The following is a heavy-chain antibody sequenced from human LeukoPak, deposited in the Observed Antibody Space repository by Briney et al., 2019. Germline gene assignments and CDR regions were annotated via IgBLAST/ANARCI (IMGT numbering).Heavy chain of an antibody. Sequence: KPSETLSLTCTVSGGSISSYYWSWIRQPPGKGLEWIGYIYYSGSTNYNPSLKSRVTISVDTSKNQFSLKLSSVTAADTAVYYCARHFHSSSWYYFDYWGQGTLVTVSS. CDR2: IYYSGST. CDR3: ARHFHSSSWYYFDY. CDR1: GGSISSYY. D-gene: IGHD6-13*01. V-gene: IGHV4-59*08. J-gene: IGHJ4*02.